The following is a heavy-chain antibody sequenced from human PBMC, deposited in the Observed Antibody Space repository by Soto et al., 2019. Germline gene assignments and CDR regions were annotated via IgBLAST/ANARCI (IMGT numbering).Heavy chain of an antibody. V-gene: IGHV3-7*03. D-gene: IGHD3-22*01. CDR1: GFTFSMYS. CDR3: ARDNMILTEHDLFYGSDV. Sequence: GGSLRLSCEVSGFTFSMYSMSWVRQSPGKGLEWVAKIPQDGVDGHYADSVKGRFTISRDNGKNSLYLQLNNLRAEDTAVYYCARDNMILTEHDLFYGSDVWGRGATVTVSS. J-gene: IGHJ6*02. CDR2: IPQDGVDG.